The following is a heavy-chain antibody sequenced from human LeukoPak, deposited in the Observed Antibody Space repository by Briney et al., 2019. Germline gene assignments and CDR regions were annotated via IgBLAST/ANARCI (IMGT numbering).Heavy chain of an antibody. Sequence: PGGSLRLSCAASGFTLSSYGTHWVRQAPGQGLEWVAVISNGGSNKYYGDSVKGRFTISRDNSQNMLYLQMNSLRAEDTAVYYCAKDWGMGDQLLRIDYWGQGTLVTVSS. CDR2: ISNGGSNK. CDR3: AKDWGMGDQLLRIDY. D-gene: IGHD2-2*01. V-gene: IGHV3-30*18. J-gene: IGHJ4*02. CDR1: GFTLSSYG.